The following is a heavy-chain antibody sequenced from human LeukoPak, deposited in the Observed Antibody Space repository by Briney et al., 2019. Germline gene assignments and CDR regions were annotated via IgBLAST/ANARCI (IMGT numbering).Heavy chain of an antibody. CDR3: ANEKTLTFDY. CDR2: ISGSGGST. V-gene: IGHV3-23*01. CDR1: GISVNTNY. J-gene: IGHJ4*02. D-gene: IGHD3-9*01. Sequence: QTGGSLRLSCAASGISVNTNYMSWVRQAPGKGLEWVSAISGSGGSTYYADSVKGRFTISRDNNRNSLYLQMNNLRTEDTGLYYCANEKTLTFDYWGRGTLVTVS.